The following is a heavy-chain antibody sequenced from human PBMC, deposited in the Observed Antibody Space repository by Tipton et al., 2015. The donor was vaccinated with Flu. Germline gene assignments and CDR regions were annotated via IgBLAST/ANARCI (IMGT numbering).Heavy chain of an antibody. D-gene: IGHD6-19*01. J-gene: IGHJ3*02. V-gene: IGHV1-46*01. CDR2: INPSGGST. CDR3: AREREAVTSAFDI. CDR1: GYTFTSYY. Sequence: QLVQSGAEVKKPGASVKVSCKASGYTFTSYYMHWVRQAPGQGLEWMGIINPSGGSTSYAQKFQGRVTMTRDTSTSTVYMERSSLRSEDTAVYYCAREREAVTSAFDIWGQGTMVTVSS.